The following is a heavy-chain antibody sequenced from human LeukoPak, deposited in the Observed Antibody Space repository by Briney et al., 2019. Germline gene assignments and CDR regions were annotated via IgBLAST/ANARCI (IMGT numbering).Heavy chain of an antibody. D-gene: IGHD3-10*01. CDR3: AREGYYGSGSPPSLYFDY. V-gene: IGHV3-30-3*01. J-gene: IGHJ4*02. CDR1: GFTFRNYV. CDR2: TTSDLNVK. Sequence: GGSLRLSCAASGFTFRNYVIHWVRQAPGKGLEWVAVTTSDLNVKLYADSVKGRFTISRDNSRSTLYLQMNSLRPEDTAIYYCAREGYYGSGSPPSLYFDYWGQGTLVTVSS.